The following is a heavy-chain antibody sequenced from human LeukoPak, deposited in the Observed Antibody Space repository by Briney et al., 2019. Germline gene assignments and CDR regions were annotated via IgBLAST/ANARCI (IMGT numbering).Heavy chain of an antibody. J-gene: IGHJ6*03. CDR2: IYYSGST. D-gene: IGHD2-8*01. V-gene: IGHV4-38-2*02. CDR3: ARVTVWAYYYYMDV. Sequence: PSETLSLTCTVSGYSISSGYSWGWIRQPPGKGLEWIGSIYYSGSTNYNPSLKSRVTISVDKSKNQFSLKLSSVTAADTAVYYCARVTVWAYYYYMDVWGKGTTVTVSS. CDR1: GYSISSGYS.